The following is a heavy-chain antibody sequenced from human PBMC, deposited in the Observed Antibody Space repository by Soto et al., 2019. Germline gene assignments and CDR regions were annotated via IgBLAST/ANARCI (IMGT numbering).Heavy chain of an antibody. CDR3: AAAAGDYYYYGMDV. D-gene: IGHD6-13*01. J-gene: IGHJ6*02. Sequence: EVQLLESGGGLVQPGGSLRLSCAASGFTFSSYAMSWVRQAPGKGLEWVSAISGSSSYIYYADSVKGRFTISRDNAKNSLYLQMNSLRAEDTAVYYCAAAAGDYYYYGMDVWGQGTTVTVSS. V-gene: IGHV3-21*01. CDR1: GFTFSSYA. CDR2: ISGSSSYI.